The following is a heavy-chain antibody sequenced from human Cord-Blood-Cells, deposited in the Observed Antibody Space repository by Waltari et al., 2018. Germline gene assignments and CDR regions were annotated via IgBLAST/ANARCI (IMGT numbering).Heavy chain of an antibody. Sequence: QVQLQESGPGLVEPSETLSLTCAVSGYFITSGYYWGWIRQAPGKGLEWIGSIYQSGRTYYNPALKSRFTISVDTSKNQFSLKLSSVTAAYTAVYYWSRARPAALDIWGQGTMVTVSS. CDR3: SRARPAALDI. J-gene: IGHJ3*02. CDR1: GYFITSGYY. CDR2: IYQSGRT. V-gene: IGHV4-38-2*01.